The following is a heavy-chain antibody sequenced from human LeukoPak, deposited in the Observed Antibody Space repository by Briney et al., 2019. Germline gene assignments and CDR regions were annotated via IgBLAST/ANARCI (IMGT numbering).Heavy chain of an antibody. J-gene: IGHJ4*02. Sequence: PGGSLRLSCAASGFTFSSYAMSWVRQAPGEGLEWVSAISGSGGSTFSADSVKGRFTISRDNSKNTLYLQMSSLRVEDSAIYYCAKGSADGRPYFFDYWGQGILVTVSS. CDR3: AKGSADGRPYFFDY. CDR1: GFTFSSYA. CDR2: ISGSGGST. V-gene: IGHV3-23*01. D-gene: IGHD2-15*01.